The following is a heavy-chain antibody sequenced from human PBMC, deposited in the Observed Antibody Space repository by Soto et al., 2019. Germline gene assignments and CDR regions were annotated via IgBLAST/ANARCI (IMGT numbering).Heavy chain of an antibody. CDR3: ARPSHRGYDSPPRI. CDR1: GGSISSSSYY. V-gene: IGHV4-39*01. CDR2: IYYSGST. Sequence: SETLSLTCTVSGGSISSSSYYWGWIRQPPGKGLEWIGSIYYSGSTYYNPSLKSRVTISVDTSKNQFSLKLSSVTAADTAVYYCARPSHRGYDSPPRIWGQGTLVTAPQ. D-gene: IGHD5-12*01. J-gene: IGHJ4*02.